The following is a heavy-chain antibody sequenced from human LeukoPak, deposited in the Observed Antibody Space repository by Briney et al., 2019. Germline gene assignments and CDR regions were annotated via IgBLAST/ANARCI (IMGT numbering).Heavy chain of an antibody. CDR1: GGSISSSSYY. CDR3: ARDLVSTNYYYYGMDV. CDR2: IYHSGST. J-gene: IGHJ6*02. D-gene: IGHD2-2*01. V-gene: IGHV4-39*07. Sequence: SETLSLTCTVSGGSISSSSYYWGWIRQPPGKGLEWIGSIYHSGSTYYNPSLKSRVTISVDTSKNQFSLKLSSVTAADTAVYYCARDLVSTNYYYYGMDVWGQGTTVTVSS.